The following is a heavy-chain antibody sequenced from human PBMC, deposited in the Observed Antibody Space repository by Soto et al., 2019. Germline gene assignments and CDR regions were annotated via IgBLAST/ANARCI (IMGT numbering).Heavy chain of an antibody. CDR3: ASRSSGWYFDY. Sequence: PGGSLRLSCAASGFTLSNYAMNWVRQAPGKGLEWVSVISGSGGSTYYADSVKGRFTISRDNSKNTLYLQMNSLRAEDTAVYYCASRSSGWYFDYWGQGTLVTVSS. D-gene: IGHD6-19*01. V-gene: IGHV3-23*01. CDR2: ISGSGGST. J-gene: IGHJ4*02. CDR1: GFTLSNYA.